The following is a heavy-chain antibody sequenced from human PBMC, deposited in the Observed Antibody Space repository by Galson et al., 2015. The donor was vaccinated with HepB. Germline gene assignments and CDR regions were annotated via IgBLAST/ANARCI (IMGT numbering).Heavy chain of an antibody. V-gene: IGHV1-2*06. CDR1: GYAFTGHY. J-gene: IGHJ4*02. Sequence: SVKVSCKASGYAFTGHYIHWVRQAPGQGLEWMGRVNTYSGGTNYAEKFQGRVTMTRDTSITTTYMEVSSLRSDDTAVYYCARADYYNRNGDTVPPHCDYGGQGTLVTVSS. CDR3: ARADYYNRNGDTVPPHCDY. CDR2: VNTYSGGT. D-gene: IGHD3-22*01.